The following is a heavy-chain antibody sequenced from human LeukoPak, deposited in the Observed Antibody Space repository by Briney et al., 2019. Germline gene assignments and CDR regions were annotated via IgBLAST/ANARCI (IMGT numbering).Heavy chain of an antibody. D-gene: IGHD4-17*01. CDR3: TTEDYGDYVPDY. CDR2: IKSKTDGGTT. Sequence: GGSLRHSCAASGFTFSKAWMSWVRQAPGKGLEWVGQIKSKTDGGTTDYAAPVKGRFTISRDDSKNSLYLLMNSLKTEDTAVYYCTTEDYGDYVPDYWGQGTLVTVSS. CDR1: GFTFSKAW. V-gene: IGHV3-15*01. J-gene: IGHJ4*02.